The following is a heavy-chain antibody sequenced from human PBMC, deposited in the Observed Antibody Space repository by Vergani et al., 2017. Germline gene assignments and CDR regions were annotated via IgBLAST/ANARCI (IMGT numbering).Heavy chain of an antibody. Sequence: QVQLVESGGGLVKPGGSLRLSCAASGFTFSDYYMSWIRQAPGKGLEWVSYISSSSSYTNYADSVKGRFTISRDNAKNSLYLQMNILRAEDTAVYYCARHYTYCGGDCSGGGMDVWGQGTTVTVSS. CDR1: GFTFSDYY. CDR2: ISSSSSYT. J-gene: IGHJ6*02. CDR3: ARHYTYCGGDCSGGGMDV. D-gene: IGHD2-21*02. V-gene: IGHV3-11*05.